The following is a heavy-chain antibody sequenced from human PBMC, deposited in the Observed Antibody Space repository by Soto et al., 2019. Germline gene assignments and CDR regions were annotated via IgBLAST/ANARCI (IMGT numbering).Heavy chain of an antibody. CDR3: AKDRGGYSYDY. Sequence: PGGSLRLSCSPSGFTFSSYGMHWVRQAPGKGLEYVSGISSNGGSTYYADSVKGRFTISRDNSKNTLYLQMSSLRAEDTAVYYCAKDRGGYSYDYWGQGTLVTVS. D-gene: IGHD5-18*01. CDR1: GFTFSSYG. V-gene: IGHV3-64D*06. CDR2: ISSNGGST. J-gene: IGHJ4*02.